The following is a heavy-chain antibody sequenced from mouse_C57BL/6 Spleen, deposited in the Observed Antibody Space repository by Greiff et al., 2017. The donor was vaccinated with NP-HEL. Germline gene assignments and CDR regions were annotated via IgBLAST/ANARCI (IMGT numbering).Heavy chain of an antibody. D-gene: IGHD1-1*01. CDR3: ARSSHYGSFDY. V-gene: IGHV1-82*01. CDR1: GYAFSSSW. Sequence: VQLQQSGPELVKPGASVKISCKASGYAFSSSWMNWVKQRPGKGLEWIGRIYPGDGDTNYNGKFKGKATLTADKSSSTAYMQLSSLTSEDSAVYFCARSSHYGSFDYWGQGTTLTVSS. J-gene: IGHJ2*01. CDR2: IYPGDGDT.